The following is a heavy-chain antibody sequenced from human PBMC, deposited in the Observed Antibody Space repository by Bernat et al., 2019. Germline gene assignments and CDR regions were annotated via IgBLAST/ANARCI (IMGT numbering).Heavy chain of an antibody. J-gene: IGHJ4*02. CDR1: GFTFDTYT. V-gene: IGHV3-21*01. D-gene: IGHD2-2*01. CDR3: ARAIPSSLINY. CDR2: ISADSRFI. Sequence: EVQLVESGGGLVKAGGSLRLSCAASGFTFDTYTMIWVRQAPGKGLEWVSSISADSRFIFYADSVEGRFTISRDNTKNSLYLQMSSLRAEDTAVYYCARAIPSSLINYWGQGTLVTVSS.